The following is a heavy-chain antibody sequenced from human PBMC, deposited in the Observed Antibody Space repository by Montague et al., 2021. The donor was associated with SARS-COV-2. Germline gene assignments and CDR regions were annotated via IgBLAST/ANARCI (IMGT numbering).Heavy chain of an antibody. CDR2: IYYSGST. V-gene: IGHV4-39*07. J-gene: IGHJ6*02. CDR3: ARVGRQQLVRLSGMDV. Sequence: SETLSLTCAVSGGSISSTTNFWAWPRQPPGKGLEWIGSIYYSGSTYYNPSLKSRVTISVDTSKNQFSLKLSSVTAADTAVYYCARVGRQQLVRLSGMDVWGQGTTVTVSS. CDR1: GGSISSTTNF. D-gene: IGHD6-13*01.